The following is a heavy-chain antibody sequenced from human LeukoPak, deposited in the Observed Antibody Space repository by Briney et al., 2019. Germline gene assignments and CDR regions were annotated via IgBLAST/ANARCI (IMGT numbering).Heavy chain of an antibody. V-gene: IGHV4-59*01. D-gene: IGHD5-24*01. CDR2: IYYSGST. CDR1: GGSISSYY. Sequence: SETLSLTCTVSGGSISSYYWSWIRQPPGEGLEWIGYIYYSGSTNYNPSLKSRVTISIDTSKNQFSLKLSSVTAADTAVYYCAREGLGYNYWGQGTLVTVSS. CDR3: AREGLGYNY. J-gene: IGHJ4*02.